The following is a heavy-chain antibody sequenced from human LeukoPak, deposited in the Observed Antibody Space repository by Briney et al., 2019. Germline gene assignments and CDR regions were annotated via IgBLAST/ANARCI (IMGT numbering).Heavy chain of an antibody. CDR3: ARVGFGNTPHPIDY. V-gene: IGHV4-59*01. CDR2: IYYTGST. CDR1: GGSISSYY. Sequence: SETLSLTCTVSGGSISSYYWSWIRQPPGKGLEWIGYIYYTGSTNYNPSLKSRVTISVDTFKNQFSLELSSVTAADTAVYYCARVGFGNTPHPIDYWGQGTLVTVSS. D-gene: IGHD4-23*01. J-gene: IGHJ4*02.